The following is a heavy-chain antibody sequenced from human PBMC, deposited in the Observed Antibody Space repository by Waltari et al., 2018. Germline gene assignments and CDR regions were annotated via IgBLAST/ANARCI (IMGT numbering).Heavy chain of an antibody. Sequence: EVQLVESGGGLVQPGRSLRLSCAASGFTFDDYAMHWVRQAPGNGLEWVSGISWNSGSIGYADSVKGRFTISRDNAKNSLYLQMNSLRAEDTALYYCAKRGYSEYYFDYWGQGTLVTVSS. CDR2: ISWNSGSI. D-gene: IGHD5-18*01. CDR1: GFTFDDYA. V-gene: IGHV3-9*01. CDR3: AKRGYSEYYFDY. J-gene: IGHJ4*02.